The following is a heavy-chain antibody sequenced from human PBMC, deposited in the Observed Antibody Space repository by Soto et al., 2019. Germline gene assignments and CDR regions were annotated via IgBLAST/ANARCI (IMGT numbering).Heavy chain of an antibody. J-gene: IGHJ4*02. CDR1: GDSISAYC. V-gene: IGHV4-59*01. CDR2: IHYNGNT. CDR3: AREGNLGRWLQPLDF. D-gene: IGHD5-12*01. Sequence: SETLSLTCTVSGDSISAYCWSWARQPPGKGLEWIGNIHYNGNTKYNPSLKSRVTMSVDTSKNQFSLKLISVTAADTAKYFCAREGNLGRWLQPLDFWGQGTLVTVSS.